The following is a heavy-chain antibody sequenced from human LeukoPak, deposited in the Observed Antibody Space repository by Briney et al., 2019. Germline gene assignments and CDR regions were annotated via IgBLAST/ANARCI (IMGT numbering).Heavy chain of an antibody. CDR2: IYHSGST. J-gene: IGHJ4*02. D-gene: IGHD6-19*01. CDR3: ASMYSSGWYERVNY. Sequence: SETLSLTRAVSGYSISSGYYWGWIRQPPGKGLEWIGSIYHSGSTYYNPSLKSRVTISVDTSKNQFSLKLSSVTAADTAVYYCASMYSSGWYERVNYWGQGTLVTVSS. V-gene: IGHV4-38-2*01. CDR1: GYSISSGYY.